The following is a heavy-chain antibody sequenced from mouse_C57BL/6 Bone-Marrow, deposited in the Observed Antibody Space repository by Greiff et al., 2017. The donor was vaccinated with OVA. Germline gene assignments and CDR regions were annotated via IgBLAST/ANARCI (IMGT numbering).Heavy chain of an antibody. Sequence: VKLMESGAELVKPGASVKLSCKASGYTFTEYTIHWVKQRSGQGLEWIGWFYPGSGSIKYNEKFKDKATLTADKSSSTVYMELSRLTSEDSAVYFCARHERKGMVTTSWYFDVWGTGTTVTVSS. CDR3: ARHERKGMVTTSWYFDV. V-gene: IGHV1-62-2*01. J-gene: IGHJ1*03. CDR2: FYPGSGSI. D-gene: IGHD2-2*01. CDR1: GYTFTEYT.